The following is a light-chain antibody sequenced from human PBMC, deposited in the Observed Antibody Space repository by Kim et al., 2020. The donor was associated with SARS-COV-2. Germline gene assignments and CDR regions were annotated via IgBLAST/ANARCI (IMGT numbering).Light chain of an antibody. Sequence: SVKLTCTLSSGHSSYAIAWHQQQPEKGPRYLMKLNSDGSHSKGDGIPDRFSGSSAGAERYLTISSLQSEDEADYYCQTWGTGIRVFGGGTQLTVL. CDR1: SGHSSYA. CDR3: QTWGTGIRV. CDR2: LNSDGSH. V-gene: IGLV4-69*01. J-gene: IGLJ3*02.